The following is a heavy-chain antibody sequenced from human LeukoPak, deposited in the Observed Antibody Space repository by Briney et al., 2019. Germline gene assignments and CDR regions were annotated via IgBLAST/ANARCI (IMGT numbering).Heavy chain of an antibody. CDR3: ARFSSRWTSPFDY. CDR2: ISSSGSTI. CDR1: GFTFSDYY. J-gene: IGHJ4*02. Sequence: PGGSLRLSCAASGFTFSDYYMSWIRQAPGKGLEWVSYISSSGSTIYYADSVKGRFTISRDNSKNTLYLQMNSLRAEDTAIYSCARFSSRWTSPFDYWGQGTLVTVSS. V-gene: IGHV3-11*01. D-gene: IGHD6-13*01.